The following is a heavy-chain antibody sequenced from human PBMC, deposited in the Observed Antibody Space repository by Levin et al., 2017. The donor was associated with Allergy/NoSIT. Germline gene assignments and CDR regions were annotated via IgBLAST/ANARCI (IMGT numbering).Heavy chain of an antibody. CDR2: IYYSGST. Sequence: SETLSLTCTVSGGSISSYYWSWIRQPPGKGLEWIGYIYYSGSTNYNPSLKSRVTISVDTSKNQFSLKLSSVTAADTAVYYCARGGYDPFDYWGQGTLVTVSS. CDR3: ARGGYDPFDY. V-gene: IGHV4-59*01. D-gene: IGHD5-12*01. CDR1: GGSISSYY. J-gene: IGHJ4*02.